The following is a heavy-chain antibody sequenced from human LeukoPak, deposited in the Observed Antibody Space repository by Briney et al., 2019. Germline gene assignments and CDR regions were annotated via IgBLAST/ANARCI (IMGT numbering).Heavy chain of an antibody. D-gene: IGHD1-26*01. Sequence: AETLSLTCAVYGESFSGHYCSWIRQPPGKGLEWIGEFNHSGSTNYDPSLKSRVSISVDTSKNQFSLKLSSVTAADTAVYYCARGEVGAERNFDNWGQGTLVTVST. CDR1: GESFSGHY. CDR2: FNHSGST. V-gene: IGHV4-34*01. CDR3: ARGEVGAERNFDN. J-gene: IGHJ4*02.